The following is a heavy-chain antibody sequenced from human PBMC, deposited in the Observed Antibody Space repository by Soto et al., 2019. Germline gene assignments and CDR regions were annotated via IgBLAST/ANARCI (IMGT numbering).Heavy chain of an antibody. Sequence: GGSLRLSCAASGFTVSSNYMSWVRQAPGKGLEWVSVIYSGGSTFYADSVKGRFTISRHNSKNTLYLQINSLRAEDTAVYYCARGSDMVRGVISDSFDFWGQGTLVTVSS. CDR2: IYSGGST. D-gene: IGHD3-10*01. V-gene: IGHV3-53*04. CDR1: GFTVSSNY. J-gene: IGHJ4*02. CDR3: ARGSDMVRGVISDSFDF.